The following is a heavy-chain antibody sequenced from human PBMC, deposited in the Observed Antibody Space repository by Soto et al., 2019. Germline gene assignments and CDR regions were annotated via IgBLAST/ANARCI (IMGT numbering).Heavy chain of an antibody. CDR1: GGSLSSGTYY. V-gene: IGHV4-30-4*01. Sequence: SETLSLTCTVSGGSLSSGTYYWSWIRQPPGKGLEWIGYIYHSGSSQSNPSLKSRVTISIDTSKNQFSLELRSVTAADTAVYYCARDLLDTTVDYYFDSWAPGRLVTVSS. J-gene: IGHJ4*02. CDR3: ARDLLDTTVDYYFDS. CDR2: IYHSGSS. D-gene: IGHD4-17*01.